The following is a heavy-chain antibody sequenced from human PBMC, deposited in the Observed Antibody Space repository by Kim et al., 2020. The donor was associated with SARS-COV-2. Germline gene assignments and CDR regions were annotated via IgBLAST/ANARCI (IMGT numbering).Heavy chain of an antibody. CDR2: ISVSGGST. V-gene: IGHV3-23*01. D-gene: IGHD3-10*01. J-gene: IGHJ6*02. CDR1: GFTFRNYA. CDR3: AKGGADYYGSGSYGYYALDV. Sequence: GGSLRLSCAASGFTFRNYAMSWVRQAPGKGLEWVSGISVSGGSTYSADSVKGRFTISRDNSKNTLCLQMNSLRAEDTAIYYCAKGGADYYGSGSYGYYALDVWGQGTTVTVSS.